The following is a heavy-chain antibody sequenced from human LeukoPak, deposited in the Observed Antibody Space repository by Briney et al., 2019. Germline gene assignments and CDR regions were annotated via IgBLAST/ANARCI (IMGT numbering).Heavy chain of an antibody. CDR2: ISSSGSTI. Sequence: GGSLRLSCVASEYDFRAYTFTWVRQAPGKGLEWVSYISSSGSTIYYADSVKGRFTISRDNAKNSLYLQMNSLRAEDTAVYYCARAKRNGFDIWGQGTMVTVSS. CDR1: EYDFRAYT. CDR3: ARAKRNGFDI. V-gene: IGHV3-48*01. J-gene: IGHJ3*02.